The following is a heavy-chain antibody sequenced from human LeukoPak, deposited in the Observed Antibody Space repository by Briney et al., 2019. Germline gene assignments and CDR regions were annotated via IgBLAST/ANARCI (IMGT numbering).Heavy chain of an antibody. J-gene: IGHJ4*02. CDR1: GFTFNGYS. D-gene: IGHD3-22*01. CDR2: ISSSGTTI. CDR3: ARDRGYYDSSAYDY. V-gene: IGHV3-48*01. Sequence: PGGSLRLSCAASGFTFNGYSMNWVRQAPGKGLEWISYISSSGTTIYYADSVKGRFTISRDNAKNSLYLQMSSLRAEDTAVYYCARDRGYYDSSAYDYWGQGTLVTVSS.